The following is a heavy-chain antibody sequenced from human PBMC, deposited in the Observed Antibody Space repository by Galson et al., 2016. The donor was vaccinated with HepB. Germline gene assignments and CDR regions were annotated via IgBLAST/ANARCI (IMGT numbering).Heavy chain of an antibody. CDR3: ARRLALIEGFDL. Sequence: SVKVSCKASGYTFTTYSLHWVRLAPGQRLEWMGRINGVLGNTRYSPKFQDRVTITRETSANTAYLELSSLRDEDTAVYYCARRLALIEGFDLWSQGTLVTVTS. CDR1: GYTFTTYS. V-gene: IGHV1-3*01. J-gene: IGHJ4*02. CDR2: INGVLGNT. D-gene: IGHD2/OR15-2a*01.